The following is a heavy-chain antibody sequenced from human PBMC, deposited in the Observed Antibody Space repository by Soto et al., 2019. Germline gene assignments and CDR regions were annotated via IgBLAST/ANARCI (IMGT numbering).Heavy chain of an antibody. D-gene: IGHD3-10*01. CDR3: ARMVPNYYGSGSYYNVFDY. J-gene: IGHJ4*02. V-gene: IGHV5-51*04. CDR1: GYSFTSYW. Sequence: GESLKISCKGSGYSFTSYWIGWVRQMPGKGLEWMGIIYPGDSDTRYSTSLKTRLTISKDTPKNQVVLTMTNMDPVDTATYYCARMVPNYYGSGSYYNVFDYWGQGTLVTVSS. CDR2: IYPGDSDT.